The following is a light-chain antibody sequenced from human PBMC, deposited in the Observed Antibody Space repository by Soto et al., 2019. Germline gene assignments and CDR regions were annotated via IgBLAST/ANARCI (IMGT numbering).Light chain of an antibody. J-gene: IGKJ1*01. CDR3: QQYDNWLRT. V-gene: IGKV3-15*01. Sequence: EIAMTQSPATLSVSPGEGATLSCRASQDISTNLAWYQQKPGQAPRLLIYGASTRATGIPARFSGSGSGTEFTLTISSLQSEDFAVYYCQQYDNWLRTFGQGTKVEIK. CDR2: GAS. CDR1: QDISTN.